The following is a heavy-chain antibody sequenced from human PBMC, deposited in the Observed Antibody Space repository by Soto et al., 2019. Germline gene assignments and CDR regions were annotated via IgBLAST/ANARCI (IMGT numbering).Heavy chain of an antibody. V-gene: IGHV1-69*13. CDR3: ANDYGGNFAFDT. J-gene: IGHJ3*02. Sequence: ASVKVSCKASGGTFSSYAISWVRQAPRQRLEWMGGIIPIFGTANYAQKFQGRVTITADESTSTAYMELSSLRSEDTAVYYCANDYGGNFAFDTWGQGTMVTVSS. D-gene: IGHD4-17*01. CDR1: GGTFSSYA. CDR2: IIPIFGTA.